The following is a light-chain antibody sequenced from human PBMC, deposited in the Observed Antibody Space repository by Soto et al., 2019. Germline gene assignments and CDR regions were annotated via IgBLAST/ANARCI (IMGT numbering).Light chain of an antibody. CDR1: QSVRSS. J-gene: IGKJ4*01. CDR3: QQRSDWPPELT. V-gene: IGKV3-11*01. Sequence: EIVLTQSPATLTLSPGDRATLSCRASQSVRSSLAWYQQKPGQAPRLLIYDASKRATGIPARFSGSASGTDFTLTISSLEPGDFAVYYCQQRSDWPPELTFGGGTQVDIK. CDR2: DAS.